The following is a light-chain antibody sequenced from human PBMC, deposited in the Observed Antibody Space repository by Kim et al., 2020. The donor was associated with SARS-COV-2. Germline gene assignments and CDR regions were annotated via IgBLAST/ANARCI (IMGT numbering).Light chain of an antibody. V-gene: IGKV1-39*01. Sequence: ASIGDRVPITCRASQSISRHFNWYQKRPGEAPKLLIYGASNLQSGVPSRFSGSGSWTDFTLTISSLQPEDFATYYCQQSYSSPPTFGQGTKVEIK. CDR3: QQSYSSPPT. CDR1: QSISRH. CDR2: GAS. J-gene: IGKJ1*01.